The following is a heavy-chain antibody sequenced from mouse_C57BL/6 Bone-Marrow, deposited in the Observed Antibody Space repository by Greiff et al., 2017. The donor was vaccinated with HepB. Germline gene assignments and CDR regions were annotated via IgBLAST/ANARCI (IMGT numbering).Heavy chain of an antibody. Sequence: EVQLVESGGGLVQPGGSLKLSCAASGFTFSDYYMYWVRPTPETRLEWVAYISNGGGCTYYPDTVKGRFTISRDNAKNTLYLQMSRLRYEDTAMYYCARLDYEAYWGQGTLVTVSA. J-gene: IGHJ3*01. CDR3: ARLDYEAY. CDR1: GFTFSDYY. CDR2: ISNGGGCT. V-gene: IGHV5-12*01. D-gene: IGHD2-4*01.